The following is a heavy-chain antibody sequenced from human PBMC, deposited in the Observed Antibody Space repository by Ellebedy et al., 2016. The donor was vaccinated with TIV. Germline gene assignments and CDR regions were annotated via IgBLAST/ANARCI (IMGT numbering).Heavy chain of an antibody. CDR1: GYTFTSYY. V-gene: IGHV1-46*01. CDR3: ARDRIVGSSSPYYNGMDV. D-gene: IGHD1-26*01. J-gene: IGHJ6*02. Sequence: AASVTVSCKASGYTFTSYYMHWVRQAPGQGLEWMGVIDPSRGSTDYAQKFQGRVTMTRDTSTSTVYMELSSLRSDDTAVYYWARDRIVGSSSPYYNGMDVWGQGTTVTVSS. CDR2: IDPSRGST.